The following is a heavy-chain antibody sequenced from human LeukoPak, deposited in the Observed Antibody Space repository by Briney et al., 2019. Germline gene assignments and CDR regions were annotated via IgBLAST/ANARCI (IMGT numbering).Heavy chain of an antibody. Sequence: ASVKVSCKASGYTFTSYGIGWVRQAPGQGLEWMGWISAYNGNTNYAQKLQGRVTMTTDTSTSTAYMELRSLRSDDTAVYYCARWRYCSGGSCYRGLGWFDPWGQGTLVTVSS. V-gene: IGHV1-18*01. CDR3: ARWRYCSGGSCYRGLGWFDP. CDR1: GYTFTSYG. CDR2: ISAYNGNT. D-gene: IGHD2-15*01. J-gene: IGHJ5*02.